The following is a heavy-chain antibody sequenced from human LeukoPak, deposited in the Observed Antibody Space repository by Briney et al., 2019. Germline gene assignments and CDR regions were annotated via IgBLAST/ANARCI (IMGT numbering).Heavy chain of an antibody. V-gene: IGHV3-7*03. D-gene: IGHD6-19*01. J-gene: IGHJ3*02. CDR1: GFTFSSYW. Sequence: GGSLRLSCAASGFTFSSYWMSWVRQAPGKGLEWVANIKQDGSEKYYVDSVKGRFTISRDNAKNSLYLQMNSLRAEDTAVYYCAKDSRYSSGWYYAFDIWGQGTMVTVSS. CDR2: IKQDGSEK. CDR3: AKDSRYSSGWYYAFDI.